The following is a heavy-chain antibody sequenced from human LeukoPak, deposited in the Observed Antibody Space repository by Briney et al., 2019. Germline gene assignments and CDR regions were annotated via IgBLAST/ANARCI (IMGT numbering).Heavy chain of an antibody. D-gene: IGHD6-19*01. CDR3: ARDGRRYSSGWYYFDY. CDR2: IYSGDNT. CDR1: GFTVSSNH. Sequence: GGSLRLSCAASGFTVSSNHMSWVRQAPGKGLEWVSVIYSGDNTHYADSVKGRFAISRDNSKNTLYLQMNSLRAEDTAVYYCARDGRRYSSGWYYFDYWGQGTLVTVSS. J-gene: IGHJ4*02. V-gene: IGHV3-66*01.